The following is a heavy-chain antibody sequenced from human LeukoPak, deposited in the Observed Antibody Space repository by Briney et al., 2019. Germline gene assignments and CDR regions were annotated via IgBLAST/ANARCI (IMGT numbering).Heavy chain of an antibody. CDR1: GGSISSSNW. Sequence: PSETLSLTCAVSGGSISSSNWWSWVRQPPGKGLEWIGEIYHSGSTNYNPSLKSRVTISVDKSKNQFSLKLSSVTAADTAVYYCARDLKYYDILTGYYNPSYFDYWGQGALVTVSS. CDR2: IYHSGST. V-gene: IGHV4-4*02. CDR3: ARDLKYYDILTGYYNPSYFDY. D-gene: IGHD3-9*01. J-gene: IGHJ4*02.